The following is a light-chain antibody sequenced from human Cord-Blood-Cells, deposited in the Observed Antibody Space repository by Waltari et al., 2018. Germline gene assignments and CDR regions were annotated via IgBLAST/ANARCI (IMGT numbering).Light chain of an antibody. J-gene: IGKJ5*01. CDR2: DAS. CDR1: QSVSSY. V-gene: IGKV3-11*01. CDR3: QQRSNWPPIT. Sequence: EIVLTQSPATLSLSPGERATLSCRASQSVSSYLAWYQQKPGQAPRLLLYDASNRATGIPARCSGGGSGTDFTLTISSREPEDFAVYYCQQRSNWPPITFGQGTRLEIK.